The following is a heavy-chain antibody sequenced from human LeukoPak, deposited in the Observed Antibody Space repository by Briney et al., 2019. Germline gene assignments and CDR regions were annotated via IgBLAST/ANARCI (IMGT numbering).Heavy chain of an antibody. CDR2: INSDGINT. CDR1: GFTFSNYW. CDR3: AREFGRDFDY. V-gene: IGHV3-74*01. J-gene: IGHJ4*02. Sequence: GSLRLSCAASGFTFSNYWMHWVRQAPGKGLVWVSRINSDGINTSYADSVKGRFTISRDNAKNTLNLQMNSLRAEDTAVYYCAREFGRDFDYWGQGTLVTVSS. D-gene: IGHD1-14*01.